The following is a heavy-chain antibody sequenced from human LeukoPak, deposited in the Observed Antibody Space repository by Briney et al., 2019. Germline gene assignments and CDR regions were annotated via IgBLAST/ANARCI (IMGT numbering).Heavy chain of an antibody. CDR2: IYTSGST. D-gene: IGHD1-26*01. CDR1: GGSISSGSYY. V-gene: IGHV4-61*02. Sequence: SEILSLTCTVSGGSISSGSYYWSWIRQPAGKGLEWIGRIYTSGSTNYNPSLKSRVTISVDTSKKQFSLKLSSVTAADTAFYYCARYIVSYPHDAFDIWGQGTMVTVSS. J-gene: IGHJ3*02. CDR3: ARYIVSYPHDAFDI.